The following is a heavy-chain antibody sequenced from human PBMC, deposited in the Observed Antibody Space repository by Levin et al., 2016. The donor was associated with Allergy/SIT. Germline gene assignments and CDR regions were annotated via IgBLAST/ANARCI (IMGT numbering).Heavy chain of an antibody. CDR2: IYYSGST. V-gene: IGHV4-59*08. CDR3: ARQTRTYYYDASGYYDFDY. J-gene: IGHJ4*02. Sequence: SETLSLTCTVSGGSISSYYWSWIRQPPGKGLEWIGYIYYSGSTNYNPSLKSRVTISVDRSKNQFSLKLSSVTAADTAVYYCARQTRTYYYDASGYYDFDYWGQGALVTVAS. CDR1: GGSISSYY. D-gene: IGHD3-22*01.